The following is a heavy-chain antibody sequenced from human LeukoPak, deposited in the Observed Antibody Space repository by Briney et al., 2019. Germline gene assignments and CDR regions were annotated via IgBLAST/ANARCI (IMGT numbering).Heavy chain of an antibody. CDR3: ARERWLRYYMDV. Sequence: GGSLRLSCAASGFTFSSYEMNWVRQAPGKGLEWVSYISSSGSTIYYADSVKGRFTIPRDNAKNSLYLQMNSLRTEDTAVYYCARERWLRYYMDVWGKGTTVTVSS. V-gene: IGHV3-48*03. CDR2: ISSSGSTI. D-gene: IGHD5-12*01. J-gene: IGHJ6*03. CDR1: GFTFSSYE.